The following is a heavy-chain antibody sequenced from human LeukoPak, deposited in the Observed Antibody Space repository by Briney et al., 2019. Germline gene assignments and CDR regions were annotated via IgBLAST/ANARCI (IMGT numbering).Heavy chain of an antibody. J-gene: IGHJ5*02. CDR3: AKGYSSGWTSNWFDP. CDR1: GGSISSGSYY. CDR2: IYTSGST. D-gene: IGHD6-19*01. V-gene: IGHV4-61*02. Sequence: SETLSLTCTVSGGSISSGSYYWSWIRQPAGKGLEWIGRIYTSGSTNYNPSLKSRVTISVDTSKNQLSLKLSSVTAADTAVYYCAKGYSSGWTSNWFDPWGQGTLVTVSS.